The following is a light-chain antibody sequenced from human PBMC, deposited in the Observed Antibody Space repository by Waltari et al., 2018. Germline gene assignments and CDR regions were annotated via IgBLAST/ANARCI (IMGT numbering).Light chain of an antibody. Sequence: EIVMTQAPVTLSVSPGERATLFLRASQSVSSNLAWYQQKPGRGPRLRNYGASIRATGIPARFTGSGSGTEFTLTISRLQSEDFAVYFCQHYNNRPLTFGGGTKVEI. J-gene: IGKJ4*01. CDR1: QSVSSN. V-gene: IGKV3-15*01. CDR3: QHYNNRPLT. CDR2: GAS.